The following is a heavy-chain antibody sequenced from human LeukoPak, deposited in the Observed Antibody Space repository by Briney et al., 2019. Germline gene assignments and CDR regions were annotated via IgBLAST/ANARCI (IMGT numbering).Heavy chain of an antibody. J-gene: IGHJ4*02. CDR2: ISSSRSYI. Sequence: GGSLRLSCAASGFTFGSYTMNWVRQAPGKGVGWVSSISSSRSYIYYADSVKGGFNISRDNTMNSLFLQMNSLRAEDTAVYYCAPALSLYDYIYFDYWGQGTLVTVSS. CDR3: APALSLYDYIYFDY. CDR1: GFTFGSYT. D-gene: IGHD5-12*01. V-gene: IGHV3-21*01.